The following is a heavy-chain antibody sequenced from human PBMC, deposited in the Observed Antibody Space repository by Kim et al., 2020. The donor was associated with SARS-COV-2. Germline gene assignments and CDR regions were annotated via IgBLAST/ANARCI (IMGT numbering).Heavy chain of an antibody. J-gene: IGHJ4*02. D-gene: IGHD2-15*01. CDR3: AKARGSCSGGTCFSFDY. CDR2: ISKSSDRI. V-gene: IGHV3-23*01. CDR1: GFTFSNYA. Sequence: GGSLRLSCAASGFTFSNYAMSWVRQAPGKGLEWVSGISKSSDRIHYADSVRGRFTISRDNSKNTLYLHMNSLRAEDTAVYYCAKARGSCSGGTCFSFDYWGLGTLVTVSS.